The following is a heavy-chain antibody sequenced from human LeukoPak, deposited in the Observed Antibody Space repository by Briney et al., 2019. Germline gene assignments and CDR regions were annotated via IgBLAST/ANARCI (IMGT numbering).Heavy chain of an antibody. Sequence: GGSLRLSCAASGFTFGSYGMHWVRQAPGKGLEWVAVIWYDGSDKYYADSVKGRFTISRDNSKNTLYLQMNSLRAEDTAVYYCARDRSSSWSNFDYWGQGTLVTVSS. D-gene: IGHD6-13*01. CDR2: IWYDGSDK. CDR3: ARDRSSSWSNFDY. CDR1: GFTFGSYG. V-gene: IGHV3-33*01. J-gene: IGHJ4*02.